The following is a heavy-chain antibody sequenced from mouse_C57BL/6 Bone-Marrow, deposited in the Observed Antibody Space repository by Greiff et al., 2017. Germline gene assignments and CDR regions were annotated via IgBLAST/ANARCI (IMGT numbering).Heavy chain of an antibody. CDR1: GFNIKDYY. V-gene: IGHV14-2*01. CDR2: IDPEDGET. Sequence: EVQLKESGAELVKPGASVKLSCTASGFNIKDYYIHWVKQRPEQGLEWIGRIDPEDGETKYAPKFQDKATITADTSSNTAYLQLSSLTSEDTAVYYCTRSLSYYGTNYWGQGTTLTVSS. J-gene: IGHJ2*01. CDR3: TRSLSYYGTNY. D-gene: IGHD1-1*01.